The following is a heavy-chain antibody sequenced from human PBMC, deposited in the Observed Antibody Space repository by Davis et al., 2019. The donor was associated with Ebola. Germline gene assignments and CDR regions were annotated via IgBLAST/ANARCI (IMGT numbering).Heavy chain of an antibody. D-gene: IGHD6-13*01. CDR1: GLTFSSYS. J-gene: IGHJ4*02. V-gene: IGHV3-30*02. CDR2: IRYDGDDI. CDR3: ATDHSCSRTHSGIRTYCDY. Sequence: GESLQISCAASGLTFSSYSMNWLRQAPGKGLEWVAFIRYDGDDIYHVDSVKGRFTISRDNSKNTMYLQMNSLRGEDTALHYCATDHSCSRTHSGIRTYCDYWGQGTLVTVSS.